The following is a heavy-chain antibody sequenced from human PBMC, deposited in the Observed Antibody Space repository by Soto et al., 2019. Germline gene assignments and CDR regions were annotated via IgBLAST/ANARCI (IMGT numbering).Heavy chain of an antibody. CDR1: GYTFTNYY. CDR2: INPSDSSA. Sequence: QVQLVQSGAEVKKPGASVKISCKASGYTFTNYYVQWVRQAPGQGLEWMGIINPSDSSATYAQKFRGRGTMTRDTYTSTVHRELRSLESEDTAVYYCARVQFGSGYRYAVDCWGQGTLVIVSS. CDR3: ARVQFGSGYRYAVDC. J-gene: IGHJ4*02. D-gene: IGHD5-18*01. V-gene: IGHV1-46*01.